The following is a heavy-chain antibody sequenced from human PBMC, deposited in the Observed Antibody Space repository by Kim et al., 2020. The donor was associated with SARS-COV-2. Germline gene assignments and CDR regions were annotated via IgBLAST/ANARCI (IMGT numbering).Heavy chain of an antibody. CDR3: ARKYSSGWYPTFDS. Sequence: FSPSLKSRVTISVDTSKNQFSLSLTSVTAAETAVYYCARKYSSGWYPTFDSWGQGTLVTVSS. J-gene: IGHJ4*02. V-gene: IGHV4-39*01. D-gene: IGHD6-13*01.